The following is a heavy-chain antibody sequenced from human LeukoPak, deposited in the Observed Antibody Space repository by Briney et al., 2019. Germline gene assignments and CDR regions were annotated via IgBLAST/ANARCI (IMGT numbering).Heavy chain of an antibody. CDR3: ARHGCSSTSCYDDYYYYMDV. Sequence: GESLKISCKGSGYSFTSYWIGWVRQMPGKGLEWMGIIYPGDSDTRYSPSFQGQVTISADKSISTAYLQWSSLKASDTAMYYCARHGCSSTSCYDDYYYYMDVWDKGTTVTVSS. V-gene: IGHV5-51*01. CDR2: IYPGDSDT. D-gene: IGHD2-2*01. CDR1: GYSFTSYW. J-gene: IGHJ6*03.